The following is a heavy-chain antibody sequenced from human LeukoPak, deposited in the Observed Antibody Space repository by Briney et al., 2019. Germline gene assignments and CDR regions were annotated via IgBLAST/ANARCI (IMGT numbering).Heavy chain of an antibody. J-gene: IGHJ4*02. D-gene: IGHD3-9*01. V-gene: IGHV1-2*02. CDR2: FNPNNGGT. CDR1: GYTFSDHY. Sequence: ASVKVSCKASGYTFSDHYMHWVRQAPGQGLEWMGWFNPNNGGTNYLEKFQGRVTMTRDTSINTAYMELRRPRSDDTAVYFCARGIHYDILTGYYGPFDYWGQGTLVTVSS. CDR3: ARGIHYDILTGYYGPFDY.